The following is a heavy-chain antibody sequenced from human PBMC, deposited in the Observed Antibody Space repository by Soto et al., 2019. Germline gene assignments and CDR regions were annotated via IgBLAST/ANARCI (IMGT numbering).Heavy chain of an antibody. V-gene: IGHV4-30-2*01. D-gene: IGHD3-10*01. CDR3: ASYYGSGSYYSNWFDP. Sequence: SETLSLTCAVSGGSISSGGYSWSWIRQPPGKGLEWIGYIYHSGSTYYNPSLRSRVTISVDRSKNQFSLKLSSVTAADTAVYYCASYYGSGSYYSNWFDPWGQGTLVTVSS. CDR1: GGSISSGGYS. J-gene: IGHJ5*02. CDR2: IYHSGST.